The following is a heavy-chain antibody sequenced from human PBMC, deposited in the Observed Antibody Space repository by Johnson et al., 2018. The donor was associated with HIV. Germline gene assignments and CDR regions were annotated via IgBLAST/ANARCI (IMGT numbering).Heavy chain of an antibody. D-gene: IGHD1-26*01. CDR2: IHRNAGNT. V-gene: IGHV3-20*04. CDR3: ARRSGTWDAFDI. CDR1: GFTFDDYD. Sequence: VQLVESGGGLVQPGGSLRLSCAASGFTFDDYDMTWVRQAPGKGLEWVSGIHRNAGNTGYVDSVKGRFTISRDNAKNSLYLQMNSLRAEDTALYYCARRSGTWDAFDIWGQGTMVIVSS. J-gene: IGHJ3*02.